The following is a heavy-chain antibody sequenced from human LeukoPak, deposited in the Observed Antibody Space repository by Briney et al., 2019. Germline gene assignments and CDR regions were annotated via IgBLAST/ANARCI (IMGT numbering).Heavy chain of an antibody. V-gene: IGHV3-9*01. CDR1: GFTFDDYA. CDR3: AKEGEGYGGNSAHPYYFDY. J-gene: IGHJ4*02. CDR2: ISWNSGSI. D-gene: IGHD4-23*01. Sequence: GGSLRLSCAASGFTFDDYALHWVRQAPGKGLEWVSGISWNSGSIGYADSVKGRFTISRDNAKNSLYLQMNSLRAEDTALYYCAKEGEGYGGNSAHPYYFDYWGQGTLVTVSS.